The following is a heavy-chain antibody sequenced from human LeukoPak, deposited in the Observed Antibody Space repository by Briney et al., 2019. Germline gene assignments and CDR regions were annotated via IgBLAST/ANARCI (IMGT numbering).Heavy chain of an antibody. J-gene: IGHJ4*02. CDR2: IKQDGSEK. CDR1: GFTFSGYW. Sequence: GGSLRLSCAASGFTFSGYWMSWVRQAPGKGLEWVANIKQDGSEKYYVDSVKGRFTISRDNAKNSLYLQMNSLRAEDTAVYYCARATGGRQNFDYWGQGTLVTVSS. V-gene: IGHV3-7*03. CDR3: ARATGGRQNFDY. D-gene: IGHD2-8*02.